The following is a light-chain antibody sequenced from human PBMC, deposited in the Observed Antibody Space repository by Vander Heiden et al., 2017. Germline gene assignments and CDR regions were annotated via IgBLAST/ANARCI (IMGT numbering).Light chain of an antibody. CDR3: AAWDDSLSGVV. J-gene: IGLJ2*01. CDR1: SSNIGSNY. V-gene: IGLV1-47*01. Sequence: QSVLTQPPSASGTPGQRVTISCSGSSSNIGSNYVYWYQQLPGTAPKLLLYRNNQRRSGVPDRFSGSKSGTAASLAISGLRSEDEADYYCAAWDDSLSGVVFGGGTKLTV. CDR2: RNN.